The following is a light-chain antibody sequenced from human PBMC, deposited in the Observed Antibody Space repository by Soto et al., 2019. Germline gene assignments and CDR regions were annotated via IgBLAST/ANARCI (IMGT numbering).Light chain of an antibody. CDR1: SSDVGSYNL. CDR2: EGS. V-gene: IGLV2-23*03. Sequence: QPVLTQPASVSGSPGQSITISCTGTSSDVGSYNLVSWYQQHPGKAPKLMIYEGSKRPSGVSNCFSGSKSGNTASLTISGLQAEDEADYYCCSYAGSSTFVFGGGTKLTVL. CDR3: CSYAGSSTFV. J-gene: IGLJ2*01.